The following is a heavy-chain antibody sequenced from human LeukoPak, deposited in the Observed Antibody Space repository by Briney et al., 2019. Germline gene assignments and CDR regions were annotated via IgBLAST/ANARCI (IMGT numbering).Heavy chain of an antibody. V-gene: IGHV3-74*01. Sequence: GVSLRLSCAASGFTFSSYWMHWVRQAPGKGLVWVSRINSDGSSTSYADSVKGRFTISRDNAKNTLYLQMNSLRAEDTAVYYCARAMYSSSWYEGPGFDYWGQGTLVTVSS. CDR1: GFTFSSYW. CDR3: ARAMYSSSWYEGPGFDY. CDR2: INSDGSST. D-gene: IGHD6-13*01. J-gene: IGHJ4*02.